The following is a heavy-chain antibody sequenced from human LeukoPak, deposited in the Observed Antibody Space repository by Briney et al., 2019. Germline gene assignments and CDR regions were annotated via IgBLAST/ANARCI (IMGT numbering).Heavy chain of an antibody. CDR2: VSYDGSNK. V-gene: IGHV3-30*18. J-gene: IGHJ5*01. D-gene: IGHD6-19*01. Sequence: GRSLRLSCAAAGFTFRSYGMHWVRQAPGKGLEWVAVVSYDGSNKYYADSVKGRFAIPRDNSNNTLFLLMSSLRPEDTAVYYCAKVGRRIAVAGEFDSWGQGTLVTVSS. CDR3: AKVGRRIAVAGEFDS. CDR1: GFTFRSYG.